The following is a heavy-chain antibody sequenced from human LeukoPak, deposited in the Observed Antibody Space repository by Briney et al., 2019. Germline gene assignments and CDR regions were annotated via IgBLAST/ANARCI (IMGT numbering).Heavy chain of an antibody. Sequence: SVKVSCKASGGTFSSYAISWVRQAPGQGLEWMGRIIPILGIANYAQKFQGRVTITADKSTSTAYMELSSLRSEDTAVYYCARGYRIAANNWFDPWGQGTLVTVSS. CDR3: ARGYRIAANNWFDP. J-gene: IGHJ5*02. D-gene: IGHD6-6*01. V-gene: IGHV1-69*04. CDR1: GGTFSSYA. CDR2: IIPILGIA.